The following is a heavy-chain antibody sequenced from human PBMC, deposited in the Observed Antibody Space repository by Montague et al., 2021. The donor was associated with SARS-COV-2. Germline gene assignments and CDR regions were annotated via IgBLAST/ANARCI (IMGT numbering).Heavy chain of an antibody. V-gene: IGHV4-34*01. CDR2: INHSGST. J-gene: IGHJ6*02. D-gene: IGHD3-10*01. CDR3: ARVRYYGSGTSLGMDV. Sequence: SETLSLTCAVYGGSFSGYYWSWIRQPPGKGLEWIGEINHSGSTNYNSSPKSRVTISVDTSKNQFSLKLSSVTAADTAVYYCARVRYYGSGTSLGMDVWGQGTTVTVSS. CDR1: GGSFSGYY.